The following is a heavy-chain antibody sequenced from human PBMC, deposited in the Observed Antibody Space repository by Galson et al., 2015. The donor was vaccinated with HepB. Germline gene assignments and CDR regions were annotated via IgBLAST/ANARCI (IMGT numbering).Heavy chain of an antibody. J-gene: IGHJ6*02. Sequence: SLRLSCAASGFTFSSYGMHWVRQAPGKGLEWVAAIWYDGSNKYYADSVKGRFTISRDNSKNTLYLQMSSLRAEDTAVYYCASHWDLWGQGTTVTVSS. CDR2: IWYDGSNK. CDR3: ASHWDL. V-gene: IGHV3-33*08. CDR1: GFTFSSYG.